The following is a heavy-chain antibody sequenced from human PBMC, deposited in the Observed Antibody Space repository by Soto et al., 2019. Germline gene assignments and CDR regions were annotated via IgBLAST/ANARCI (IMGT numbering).Heavy chain of an antibody. CDR1: GYSFTSYW. V-gene: IGHV5-51*01. CDR3: ARVTIFGVVNLEWFDP. CDR2: IYPGDSDT. D-gene: IGHD3-3*01. J-gene: IGHJ5*02. Sequence: GESLKISCKGSGYSFTSYWIGWVRQMPGKGLEWMGIIYPGDSDTRYSPSFQGQVTISADKYISTAYLQWSSLKVSDTSMYYCARVTIFGVVNLEWFDPWGQGTLVTVSS.